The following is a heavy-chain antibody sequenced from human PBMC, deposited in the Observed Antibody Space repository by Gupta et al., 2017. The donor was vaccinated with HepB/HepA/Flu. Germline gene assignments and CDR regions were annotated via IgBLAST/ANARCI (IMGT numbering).Heavy chain of an antibody. V-gene: IGHV3-15*01. CDR3: TTDALRGYDYDYFDY. Sequence: EVQLVESGGGLVKPGGSVRLSCAASGLRMSWVRQAPGKGLEWVGRIKSKTDGGTTDYAAPVKGRFTISRDDSKNTLYLQMNSLKTEDTAVYYCTTDALRGYDYDYFDYWGQGTLVTVSS. CDR2: IKSKTDGGTT. D-gene: IGHD5-12*01. CDR1: GLR. J-gene: IGHJ4*02.